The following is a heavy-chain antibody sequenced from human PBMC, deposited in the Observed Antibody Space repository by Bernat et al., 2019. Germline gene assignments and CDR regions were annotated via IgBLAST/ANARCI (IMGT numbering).Heavy chain of an antibody. CDR2: ISYDGTDK. CDR3: TRDRAIDY. V-gene: IGHV3-30*03. J-gene: IGHJ4*02. D-gene: IGHD5-12*01. Sequence: QVQLVESGGGVVQPGRSLRLSRAASGITFSKYGFHWVRQAPGKGLEWVALISYDGTDKKYADSVKGRFTISRDNSKNTLYLQMDSLRDEDTAVYYCTRDRAIDYWGQGTLVTVSS. CDR1: GITFSKYG.